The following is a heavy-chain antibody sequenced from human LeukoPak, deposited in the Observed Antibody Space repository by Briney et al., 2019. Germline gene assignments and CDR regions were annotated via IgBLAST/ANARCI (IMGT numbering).Heavy chain of an antibody. CDR3: ARVRRAQDYYYYYMDV. CDR2: ISAYNGNT. V-gene: IGHV1-18*01. J-gene: IGHJ6*03. Sequence: ASVKVSCKASGCTFTSYGISWVRQAPGQGLEWMGWISAYNGNTNYAQKLQGRVTMTTDTSTSTAYMELRSLRSDDTAVYYCARVRRAQDYYYYYMDVWGKGTTVTISS. CDR1: GCTFTSYG.